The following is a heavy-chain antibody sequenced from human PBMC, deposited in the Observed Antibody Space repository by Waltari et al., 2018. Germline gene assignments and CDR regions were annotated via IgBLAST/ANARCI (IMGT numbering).Heavy chain of an antibody. CDR3: AHSWALNYDILTGYYKVWFDP. Sequence: QESGPGLLKPSQTLSLTCTVSGGSIDGGSYYWTWVRQPAGKGLEWIALIYWNDDKRYSPSLKSRLTITKDTSKNQVVLTMTNMDPVDTATYYCAHSWALNYDILTGYYKVWFDPWGQGTLVTVSS. V-gene: IGHV2-5*08. CDR2: IYWNDDK. D-gene: IGHD3-9*01. CDR1: GGSIDGGSYY. J-gene: IGHJ5*02.